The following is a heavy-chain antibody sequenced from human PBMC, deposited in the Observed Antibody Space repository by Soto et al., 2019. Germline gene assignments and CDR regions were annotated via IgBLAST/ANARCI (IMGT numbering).Heavy chain of an antibody. CDR2: ISYDGSNR. Sequence: QVQSVESGGGVVQPGRSLRLSCAASGFSFSSYAMHWVRQAPGKGLEWVAVISYDGSNRYYADSVKGRFTISRDNSKNTLYLQMNNLRAEDTAAYFCAREIERLLGYWGQGTLVTVSS. J-gene: IGHJ4*02. D-gene: IGHD3-3*01. CDR3: AREIERLLGY. V-gene: IGHV3-30-3*01. CDR1: GFSFSSYA.